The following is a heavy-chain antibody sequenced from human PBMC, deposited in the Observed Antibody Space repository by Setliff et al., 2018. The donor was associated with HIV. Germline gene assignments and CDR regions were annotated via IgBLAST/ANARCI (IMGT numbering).Heavy chain of an antibody. Sequence: SETLSXXXSVSGVSTSSSTYYWGWIRQPPGKGLEWIGYIFYTGSTYYNPSLXSRXXXSVATSKNHFSLRLSHVTSATTAVYLGARQGATTGHSFGYWGXGALVTVSS. J-gene: IGHJ4*02. CDR2: IFYTGST. CDR1: GVSTSSSTYY. D-gene: IGHD1-1*01. CDR3: ARQGATTGHSFGY. V-gene: IGHV4-39*01.